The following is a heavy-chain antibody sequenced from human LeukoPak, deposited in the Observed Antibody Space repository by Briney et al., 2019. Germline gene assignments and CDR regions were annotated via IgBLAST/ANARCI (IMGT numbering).Heavy chain of an antibody. J-gene: IGHJ4*02. CDR1: GFTFSNYN. CDR3: ARLLSGWYLADY. D-gene: IGHD6-19*01. Sequence: GGSLRLSCAASGFTFSNYNMFWARQAPMKGLEWVSYITSSSNTVHYADSVKGRFTLSRDNAKSSLYLQMNSLRAEDTAIYYCARLLSGWYLADYWGQGTLVTVSS. CDR2: ITSSSNTV. V-gene: IGHV3-48*01.